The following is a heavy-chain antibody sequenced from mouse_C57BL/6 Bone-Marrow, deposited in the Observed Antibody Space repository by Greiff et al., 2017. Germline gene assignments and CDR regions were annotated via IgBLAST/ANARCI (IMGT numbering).Heavy chain of an antibody. V-gene: IGHV1-69*01. J-gene: IGHJ2*01. D-gene: IGHD1-1*01. CDR3: SRRTPYYYGSHDY. CDR1: GYTFTSSW. CDR2: IDPSDSYT. Sequence: VQLQQPGAELVMPGASVKLSCKASGYTFTSSWMHWVKQRPGQGLEWIGEIDPSDSYTNYNQKFKGKSTLTVDKSSSTAYMQLSSLTSEDSAVYYCSRRTPYYYGSHDYWGQGTTLTGSS.